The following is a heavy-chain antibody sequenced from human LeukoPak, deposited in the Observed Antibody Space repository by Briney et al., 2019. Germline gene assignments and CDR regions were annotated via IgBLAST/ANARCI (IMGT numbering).Heavy chain of an antibody. CDR3: ARAMTTVTTFWFDP. D-gene: IGHD4-17*01. J-gene: IGHJ5*02. V-gene: IGHV4-34*01. CDR2: INHSGST. Sequence: SETLSLTCAVYGGSFSGYYWSWIRQLPGKGLEWIGEINHSGSTNYNPSLKSRVTISVDTSKNQFSLKLSSVTAADTAVYYCARAMTTVTTFWFDPWGQGTLVTVSS. CDR1: GGSFSGYY.